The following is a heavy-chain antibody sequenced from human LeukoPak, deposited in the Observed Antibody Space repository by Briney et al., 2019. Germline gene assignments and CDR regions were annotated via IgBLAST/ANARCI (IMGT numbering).Heavy chain of an antibody. CDR3: ARESRKVEGDGYYIDV. J-gene: IGHJ6*03. CDR2: INHSGRT. Sequence: SETLSLTCAVYAGSFSGDYWSWVRQPPGNGLEWLGEINHSGRTNYKPSLKSRVTISVDTSKNQFSLQLTSVTAADTAVYYCARESRKVEGDGYYIDVWGKGTTVTVSS. D-gene: IGHD1-1*01. CDR1: AGSFSGDY. V-gene: IGHV4-34*01.